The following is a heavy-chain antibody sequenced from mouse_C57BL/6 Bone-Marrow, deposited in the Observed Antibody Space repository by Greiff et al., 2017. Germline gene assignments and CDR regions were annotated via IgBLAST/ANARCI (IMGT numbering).Heavy chain of an antibody. CDR3: ARDKSGRNYDYCDY. CDR2: ISDGGSYT. D-gene: IGHD2-1*01. CDR1: GFTFSSYA. J-gene: IGHJ2*01. V-gene: IGHV5-4*01. Sequence: EVKLVESGGGLVKPGGSLKLSCAASGFTFSSYAMSWVRQTPEKRLEWVATISDGGSYTYYPDNVKGRFTISRDKATNNLYLQMSHLKSEDTAMYYCARDKSGRNYDYCDYWGQGTTLTVSS.